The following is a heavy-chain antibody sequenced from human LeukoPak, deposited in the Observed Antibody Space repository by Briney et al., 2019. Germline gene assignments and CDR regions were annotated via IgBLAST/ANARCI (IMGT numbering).Heavy chain of an antibody. V-gene: IGHV1-18*01. J-gene: IGHJ4*02. CDR3: ARGFPPRMYYDSSGYYSYYFDY. CDR2: ISGYNGNT. D-gene: IGHD3-22*01. CDR1: GYTFTSHG. Sequence: ASVKVSCKASGYTFTSHGVIWVRQAPGQGLEWMGWISGYNGNTKYAQKVQGRVTMTTDTSTSTAYMELRSLRSDDTAVYCCARGFPPRMYYDSSGYYSYYFDYWGQGTLVTVSS.